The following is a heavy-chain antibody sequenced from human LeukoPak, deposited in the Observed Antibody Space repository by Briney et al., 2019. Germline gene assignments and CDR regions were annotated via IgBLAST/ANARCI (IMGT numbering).Heavy chain of an antibody. D-gene: IGHD2-8*01. V-gene: IGHV4-34*01. CDR2: INHSGST. J-gene: IGHJ1*01. Sequence: HSETLSLTCAAYGGTFSDYYWSWIRQPPGKGLEWIGEINHSGSTNYNPSLKSRVTISVDTSKKQFSLKLSSVTAADTAVYYCARASKRDCPNGVCRDRYFQHWGQGTLVTVSS. CDR3: ARASKRDCPNGVCRDRYFQH. CDR1: GGTFSDYY.